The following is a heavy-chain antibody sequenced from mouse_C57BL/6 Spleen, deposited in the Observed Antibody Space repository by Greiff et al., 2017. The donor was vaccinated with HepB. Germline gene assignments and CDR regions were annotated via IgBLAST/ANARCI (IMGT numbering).Heavy chain of an antibody. CDR1: GYTFTDYE. CDR2: IDPETGGT. Sequence: QVQLQQSGAELVRPGASVTLSCKASGYTFTDYEMHWVKQTPVHGLEWIGAIDPETGGTAYNQKFKGKAILTADKSSSTAYMELRSLTSEDSAVYYCTRALEYGNYGYFDVWGTGTTVTVSS. V-gene: IGHV1-15*01. CDR3: TRALEYGNYGYFDV. D-gene: IGHD2-10*02. J-gene: IGHJ1*03.